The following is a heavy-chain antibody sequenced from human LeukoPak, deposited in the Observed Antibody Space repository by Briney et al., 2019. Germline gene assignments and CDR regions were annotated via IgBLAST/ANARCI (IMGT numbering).Heavy chain of an antibody. CDR3: ARHTTIFGHFGY. J-gene: IGHJ4*02. V-gene: IGHV4-39*01. Sequence: SETLSLTCTVSGGSISSSSYYWGWIRQPPGKGLEWSGSMYYNGSTYYNPSLKSRVTISVDTSKNQFSLKLSSVTAADTAVYYCARHTTIFGHFGYWGQGTLVTVSS. CDR2: MYYNGST. CDR1: GGSISSSSYY. D-gene: IGHD3-3*01.